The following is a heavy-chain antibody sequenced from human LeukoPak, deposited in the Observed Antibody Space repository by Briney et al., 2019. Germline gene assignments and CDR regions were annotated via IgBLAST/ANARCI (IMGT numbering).Heavy chain of an antibody. CDR1: GFTFTTYS. V-gene: IGHV3-21*01. Sequence: GGSLRLSCEASGFTFTTYSMTWVRQAPGKGLEWVSIISSGSSAIFSADALKGRFTISRDDAKNLLYLQMNSLRAEDTAVYYCAKVGDYYDSSGYDEYFQHWGQGTLVTVSS. CDR2: ISSGSSAI. D-gene: IGHD3-22*01. CDR3: AKVGDYYDSSGYDEYFQH. J-gene: IGHJ1*01.